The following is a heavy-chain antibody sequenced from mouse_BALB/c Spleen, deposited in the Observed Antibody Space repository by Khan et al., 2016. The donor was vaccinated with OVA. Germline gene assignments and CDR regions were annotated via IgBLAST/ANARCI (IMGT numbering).Heavy chain of an antibody. V-gene: IGHV9-3-1*01. CDR3: ARGHWCFDV. CDR2: LNTYTGEP. Sequence: QIQLVQSGPELKKPGETVKISCKASGYTFTNYAMNWVRQAPGKGLKWMGWLNTYTGEPTYADDFKGRFAFSLETSASAAYLQINNLKNEDTATDFCARGHWCFDVWGAGTTVTVSS. J-gene: IGHJ1*01. CDR1: GYTFTNYA.